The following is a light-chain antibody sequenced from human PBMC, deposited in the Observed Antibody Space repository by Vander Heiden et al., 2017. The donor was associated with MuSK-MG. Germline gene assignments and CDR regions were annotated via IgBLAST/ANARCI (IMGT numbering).Light chain of an antibody. CDR2: DAS. J-gene: IGKJ4*01. V-gene: IGKV3-11*01. CDR1: QSVSTY. CDR3: QQRSNWPPLT. Sequence: EIVLTQSPATLSLSPGERATLSCRASQSVSTYLAWYQQKPGQAPSLLIYDASNRATGVPARISGSGSGTDFTLTISSLEPEDFAVYYCQQRSNWPPLTFGGGTKVXIK.